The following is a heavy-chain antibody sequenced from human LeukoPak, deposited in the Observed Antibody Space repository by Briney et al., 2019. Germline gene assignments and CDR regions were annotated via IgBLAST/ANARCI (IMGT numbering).Heavy chain of an antibody. CDR3: AREVADYGGYYYYHYMDV. Sequence: PSETLSLTCTVSGYSISSGYYWGWIRQPPGKGLEWIGNIYPSGTTYYNPSLKTRVTISVDTSKNQFSLKLSSVTAADTAMYYCAREVADYGGYYYYHYMDVWGKGTTVTISS. D-gene: IGHD4-23*01. CDR1: GYSISSGYY. V-gene: IGHV4-38-2*02. CDR2: IYPSGTT. J-gene: IGHJ6*03.